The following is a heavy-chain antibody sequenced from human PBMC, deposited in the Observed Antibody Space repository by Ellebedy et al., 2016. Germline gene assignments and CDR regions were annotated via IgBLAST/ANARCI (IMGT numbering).Heavy chain of an antibody. Sequence: SETLSLTCNVSGGSVSSDWWNWIRRPPGKGLEWIGYVFHTGTASYNPSLNSRTTMSVDTSKSQFSLRLTSVTAADTAVYYCARRGWSSSSSADYYYGMDVWGQGTTVTVSS. CDR2: VFHTGTA. D-gene: IGHD6-6*01. J-gene: IGHJ6*02. CDR1: GGSVSSDW. CDR3: ARRGWSSSSSADYYYGMDV. V-gene: IGHV4-59*02.